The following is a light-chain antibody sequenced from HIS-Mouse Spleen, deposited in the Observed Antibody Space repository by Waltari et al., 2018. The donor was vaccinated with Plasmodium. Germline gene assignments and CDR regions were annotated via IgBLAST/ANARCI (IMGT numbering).Light chain of an antibody. CDR3: QQYNGYSWT. Sequence: DIQMTQSPSTLSASVGDRVTITCRASQSISSRLAWYQQKPGKAPKLLIYKASSLESGVPSRFSGSGSGTEFTLTISSLQPDDFATYYCQQYNGYSWTFGQGPRWKSN. V-gene: IGKV1-5*03. CDR2: KAS. CDR1: QSISSR. J-gene: IGKJ1*01.